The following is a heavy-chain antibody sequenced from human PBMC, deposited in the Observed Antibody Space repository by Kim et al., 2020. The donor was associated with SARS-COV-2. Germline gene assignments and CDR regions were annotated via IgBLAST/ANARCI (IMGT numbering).Heavy chain of an antibody. V-gene: IGHV4-34*01. J-gene: IGHJ4*02. CDR3: ATTLGY. D-gene: IGHD3-16*01. CDR2: PSRST. Sequence: PSRSTNYCPSLKSRVTISLDTSKKQFSLVLRSVTAADTAVYYCATTLGYWAQGTLVTVSS.